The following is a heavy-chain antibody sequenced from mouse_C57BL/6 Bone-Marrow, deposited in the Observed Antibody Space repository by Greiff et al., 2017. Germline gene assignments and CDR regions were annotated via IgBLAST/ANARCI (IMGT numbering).Heavy chain of an antibody. CDR2: IWSGGST. CDR1: GFSLTSYG. D-gene: IGHD4-1*01. J-gene: IGHJ4*01. Sequence: VHLVESGPGLVQPSQSLSITCTVSGFSLTSYGVHWVRQPPGKGLEWLGVIWSGGSTDYNAAFISRLSISKDNSKSQVFFKMNSLQADDTAIYYCAKKGPNWPYAMDYWGQGTSVTVSS. V-gene: IGHV2-4*01. CDR3: AKKGPNWPYAMDY.